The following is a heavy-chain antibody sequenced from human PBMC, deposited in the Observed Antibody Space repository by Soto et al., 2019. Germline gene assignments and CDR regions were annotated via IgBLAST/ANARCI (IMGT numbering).Heavy chain of an antibody. CDR3: ARDSNLDYGDYVGHFDY. V-gene: IGHV3-30-3*01. CDR1: GFTFSSYA. D-gene: IGHD4-17*01. CDR2: ISYDGSNK. J-gene: IGHJ4*02. Sequence: GGSLRLSCAASGFTFSSYAMHWVRQAPGKGLEWVAVISYDGSNKYYADSVKGRFTISRDNSKNTLYLQLNSLRAEDTAVYYCARDSNLDYGDYVGHFDYWGQGTLVTVSS.